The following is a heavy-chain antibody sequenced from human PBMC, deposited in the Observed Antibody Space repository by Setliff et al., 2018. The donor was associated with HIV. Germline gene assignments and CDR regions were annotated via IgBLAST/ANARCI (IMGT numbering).Heavy chain of an antibody. CDR3: ARGGSYDTFDY. Sequence: PSETLSLTCTVSGGSVSNYYWTWIRQSAGKGLEWIGHINTSGSTNYNPSLKSRVTMSMDTSKKQFSLKLASVTAADTAVYYCARGGSYDTFDYWGQGTLVTVSS. V-gene: IGHV4-4*07. CDR1: GGSVSNYY. D-gene: IGHD3-22*01. CDR2: INTSGST. J-gene: IGHJ4*02.